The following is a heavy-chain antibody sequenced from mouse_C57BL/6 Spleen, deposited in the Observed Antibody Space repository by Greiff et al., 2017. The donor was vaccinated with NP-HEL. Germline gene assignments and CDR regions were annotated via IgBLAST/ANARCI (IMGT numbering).Heavy chain of an antibody. Sequence: EVKVVESGGGLVKPGGSLKLSCAASGFTFSDYGMHWVRQAPEKGLEWVAYISSGSSTIYYADTVKGRFTISRDNAKNTLFLQMTSLRSEDTAMYYCARQGYGYDENFDYWGQGTTLTVSS. CDR2: ISSGSSTI. V-gene: IGHV5-17*01. CDR1: GFTFSDYG. J-gene: IGHJ2*01. CDR3: ARQGYGYDENFDY. D-gene: IGHD2-2*01.